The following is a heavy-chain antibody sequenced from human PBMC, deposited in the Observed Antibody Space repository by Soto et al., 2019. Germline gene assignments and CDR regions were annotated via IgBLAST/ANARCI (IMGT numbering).Heavy chain of an antibody. CDR2: IDSGGRTT. J-gene: IGHJ4*01. CDR3: AKDRSAYFDY. V-gene: IGHV3-74*01. CDR1: GFTFSSDW. Sequence: GGSLSLSCAASGFTFSSDWMHWFRQAPGKGLVWVSRIDSGGRTTTYADSVKGRFTISRDNAKNTLYLQMNGLRAEDTAVYYCAKDRSAYFDYWGQGTLVTVSS.